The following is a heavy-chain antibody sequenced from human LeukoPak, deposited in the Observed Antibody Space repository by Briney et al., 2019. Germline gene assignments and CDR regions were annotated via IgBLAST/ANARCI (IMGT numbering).Heavy chain of an antibody. CDR2: ISKDGSDK. CDR1: GFTFSSYG. V-gene: IGHV3-30*03. Sequence: PGGSLRLSCAASGFTFSSYGMHWVRQAPGKGLGWVAVISKDGSDKYYPGSVRGRFTISRDNSKNTIYLQMDSLRAEDTAIYYCARDYWWNYDYWGQGTLVTVSS. J-gene: IGHJ4*02. D-gene: IGHD1-7*01. CDR3: ARDYWWNYDY.